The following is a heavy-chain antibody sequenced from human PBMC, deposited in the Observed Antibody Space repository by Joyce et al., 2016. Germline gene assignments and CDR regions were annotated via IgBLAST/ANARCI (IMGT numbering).Heavy chain of an antibody. CDR1: GFTFSTYW. V-gene: IGHV3-7*01. CDR3: ARDRSPHCSSTLCYDAFDM. CDR2: LNEDESIK. J-gene: IGHJ3*02. D-gene: IGHD2-2*01. Sequence: PASGFTFSTYWMTWVRQAPGKGLEWVANLNEDESIKNYVDSVKGRFIISRDNARNSLNLHMNSLRAEDTAVYYCARDRSPHCSSTLCYDAFDMWGQGTMVTVSS.